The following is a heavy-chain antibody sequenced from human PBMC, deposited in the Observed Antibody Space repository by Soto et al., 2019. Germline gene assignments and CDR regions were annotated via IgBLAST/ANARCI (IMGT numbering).Heavy chain of an antibody. D-gene: IGHD2-15*01. CDR1: GFTFSSYA. J-gene: IGHJ4*02. CDR3: ARALMGVYCSGGSCYSPPYFDY. CDR2: ISYDGSNK. Sequence: GGSLRLSCAASGFTFSSYAMHWVRQAPGKGLEWVAVISYDGSNKYYADSVKGRFTISRDNSKNTLYLQVNSLRAEDTAVYYCARALMGVYCSGGSCYSPPYFDYWGQGTLVTVSS. V-gene: IGHV3-30-3*01.